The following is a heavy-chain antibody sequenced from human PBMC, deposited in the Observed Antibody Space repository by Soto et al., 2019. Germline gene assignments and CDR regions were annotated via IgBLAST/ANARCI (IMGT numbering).Heavy chain of an antibody. J-gene: IGHJ3*01. Sequence: GESLKISCTGSGYTFTNYWIGWVRQMPGKGLEWMGIIYPGDSDTKYNPSFQGQVTISADESITTTYLQWSSLKTSDTALYYCARRTQSSNWEAMGAFDVWGQGTMVTVSS. CDR1: GYTFTNYW. D-gene: IGHD6-13*01. CDR3: ARRTQSSNWEAMGAFDV. CDR2: IYPGDSDT. V-gene: IGHV5-51*01.